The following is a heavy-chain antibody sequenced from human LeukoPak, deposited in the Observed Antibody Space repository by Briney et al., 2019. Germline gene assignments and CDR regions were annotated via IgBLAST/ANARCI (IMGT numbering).Heavy chain of an antibody. V-gene: IGHV3-23*01. J-gene: IGHJ4*02. D-gene: IGHD3-16*02. Sequence: GGSLRLSCAASGFTFSSYAMSWVRQAPGKGLEWVSAISGSGGSTYYADSVKGRFTISRDNSKNTLYLQMNSLRAEDTAVYYCAKVSAASFALGIDYWDQGTLVTVSS. CDR2: ISGSGGST. CDR1: GFTFSSYA. CDR3: AKVSAASFALGIDY.